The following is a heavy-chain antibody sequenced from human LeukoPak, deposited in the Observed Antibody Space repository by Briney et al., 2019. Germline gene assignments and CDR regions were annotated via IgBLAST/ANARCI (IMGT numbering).Heavy chain of an antibody. CDR2: IYSGETT. V-gene: IGHV3-53*01. J-gene: IGHJ3*02. D-gene: IGHD3-10*01. CDR1: GLTVSGNY. Sequence: SGGSLRLSCAASGLTVSGNYMTWVRQAQGTGLEWVSLIYSGETTYYADSVKGRFTISRDKSQNILYLQMNRLRVEDTAVYYCARISGGSFDIWGQGTTVTVYS. CDR3: ARISGGSFDI.